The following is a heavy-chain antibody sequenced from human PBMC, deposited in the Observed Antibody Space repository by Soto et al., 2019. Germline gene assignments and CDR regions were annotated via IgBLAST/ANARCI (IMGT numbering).Heavy chain of an antibody. V-gene: IGHV3-74*01. CDR2: INSDGSST. CDR3: ARDRGGGDCYSDY. CDR1: GFTFRSYW. D-gene: IGHD2-21*02. J-gene: IGHJ4*02. Sequence: GCLRLSCAASGFTFRSYWLHWVRQAPGKGLVWVSRINSDGSSTSYADSVKVRFTISRDNAKNTLYLQMNSLRAEDTAVYYCARDRGGGDCYSDYWGQGTLVTISS.